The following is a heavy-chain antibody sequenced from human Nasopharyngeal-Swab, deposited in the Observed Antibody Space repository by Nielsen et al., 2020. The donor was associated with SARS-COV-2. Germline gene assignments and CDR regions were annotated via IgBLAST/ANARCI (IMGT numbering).Heavy chain of an antibody. J-gene: IGHJ6*02. D-gene: IGHD3-10*01. V-gene: IGHV1-69*04. Sequence: SVKVSCKASGGTFSSYAISWVRQAPGQGLEWMGRIIPILGIANYAQKFQGRVTITADKSTSTAYMELSSLRSEDTAVYYCARGRWFGEYPSDDYYYYYGMDVWGQGTTVTVSS. CDR2: IIPILGIA. CDR3: ARGRWFGEYPSDDYYYYYGMDV. CDR1: GGTFSSYA.